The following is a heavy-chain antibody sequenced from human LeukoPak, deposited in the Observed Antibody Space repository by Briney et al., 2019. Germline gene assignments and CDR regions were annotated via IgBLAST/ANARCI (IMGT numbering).Heavy chain of an antibody. V-gene: IGHV4-34*01. CDR2: INHSGST. CDR1: GGSFSGYY. D-gene: IGHD1-26*01. CDR3: ARALGRFRYYFDY. J-gene: IGHJ4*02. Sequence: SETLSLTCAVYGGSFSGYYWSWIRQPPGKGLEWIGEINHSGSTNYNPSLKSRVTISVDTSKNQFSLELSSVTAADTAVYYCARALGRFRYYFDYWGQGTLVTVSS.